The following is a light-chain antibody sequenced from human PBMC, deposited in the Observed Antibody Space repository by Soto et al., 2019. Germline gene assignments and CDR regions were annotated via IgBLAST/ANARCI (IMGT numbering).Light chain of an antibody. CDR3: MQPLQSWT. CDR1: QSPLHSNGYNY. Sequence: IVMTQSHLSLSVTPGEPSSISCRSIQSPLHSNGYNYLDWYLQKPGQSPQLLIYLGSNRASGVPDRFSGSGSGTDFTLKISRVEAEDVGVYYCMQPLQSWTFGQGTKVDVK. V-gene: IGKV2-28*01. CDR2: LGS. J-gene: IGKJ1*01.